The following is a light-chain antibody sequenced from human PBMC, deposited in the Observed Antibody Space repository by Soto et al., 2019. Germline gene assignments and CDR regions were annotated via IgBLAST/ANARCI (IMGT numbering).Light chain of an antibody. CDR2: GAS. CDR1: QSISSN. CDR3: NQDNTSRSIT. J-gene: IGKJ5*01. Sequence: EIVMTQSPATLSVSPGERATLSCRASQSISSNLGWYQQRPGQAPRLLIYGASPRANGIPASFSGSGSGTEFTRIISGLQAEDFAVSYCNQDNTSRSITFGQGTRLEIK. V-gene: IGKV3-15*01.